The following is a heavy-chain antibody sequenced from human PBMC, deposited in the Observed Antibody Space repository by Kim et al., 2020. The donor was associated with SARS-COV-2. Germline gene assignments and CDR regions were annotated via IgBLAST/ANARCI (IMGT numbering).Heavy chain of an antibody. CDR3: ARLKGRYAFDI. Sequence: SYAQKFQGRVTMTRDTSTSTVYMELSSLRSEDTAVYYCARLKGRYAFDIWGQGTMVTVSS. J-gene: IGHJ3*02. V-gene: IGHV1-46*01.